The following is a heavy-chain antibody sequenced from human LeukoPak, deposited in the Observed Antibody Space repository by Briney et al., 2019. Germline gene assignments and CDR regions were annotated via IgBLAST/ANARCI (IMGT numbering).Heavy chain of an antibody. D-gene: IGHD3-16*01. CDR2: IYFSGST. CDR3: ARHWTNGGNNWFDP. CDR1: DGSMNNDY. Sequence: PSVTLSLTCSVSDGSMNNDYWTWIRQPPGKGLEWIGYIYFSGSTDYNPSLRSRVTISVDRSKNQFSLKLRSVTAADTAIYYCARHWTNGGNNWFDPWSQGTLVTVSS. J-gene: IGHJ5*02. V-gene: IGHV4-59*08.